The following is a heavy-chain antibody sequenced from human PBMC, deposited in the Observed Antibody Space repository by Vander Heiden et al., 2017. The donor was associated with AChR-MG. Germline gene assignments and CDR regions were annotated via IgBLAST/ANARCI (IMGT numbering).Heavy chain of an antibody. Sequence: QVQLVQSGAEVKKPGPSVNVSCKASGYTFTGYSMHWVRQAPGQGLEWMGWINPNSGGTNYAQKFQGRVTMTRDTSISTAYMELSRLRSDDTAVYYCARDRRPPTVTTTRRYGMDVWGQGTTVTVSS. V-gene: IGHV1-2*02. J-gene: IGHJ6*02. D-gene: IGHD4-17*01. CDR2: INPNSGGT. CDR1: GYTFTGYS. CDR3: ARDRRPPTVTTTRRYGMDV.